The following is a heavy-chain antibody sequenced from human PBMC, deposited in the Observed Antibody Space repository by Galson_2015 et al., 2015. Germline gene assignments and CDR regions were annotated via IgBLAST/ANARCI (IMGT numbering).Heavy chain of an antibody. CDR3: ARDLSLFSIVTVTTPTYFDY. J-gene: IGHJ4*02. CDR1: GGTFSSYT. D-gene: IGHD4-17*01. V-gene: IGHV1-69*04. CDR2: IIPILGIA. Sequence: SVKVSCKASGGTFSSYTISWVRQAPRQGLEWMGRIIPILGIANYAQKFQGRVTITADKSTSTAYMELSSLRSEDTAGYYCARDLSLFSIVTVTTPTYFDYWGQATLVTVSS.